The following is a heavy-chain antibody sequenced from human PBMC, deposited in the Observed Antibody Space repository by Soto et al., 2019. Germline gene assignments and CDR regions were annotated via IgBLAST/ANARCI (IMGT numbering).Heavy chain of an antibody. CDR3: AKDRQPDGFWPFDH. CDR1: GFPFSTYA. J-gene: IGHJ4*02. Sequence: EVQLVESGGGLVQPGGSLRLSCVASGFPFSTYAMRWVRQAPGKGLEWVSGLYGNGNGISYADSVKGRFTISRDNSKSTLYLQMNSLGSDDTAMYYCAKDRQPDGFWPFDHWGRGTLIIVSS. V-gene: IGHV3-23*05. D-gene: IGHD3-3*01. CDR2: LYGNGNGI.